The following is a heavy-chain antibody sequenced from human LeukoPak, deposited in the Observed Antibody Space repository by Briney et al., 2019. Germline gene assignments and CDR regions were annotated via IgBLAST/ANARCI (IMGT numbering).Heavy chain of an antibody. D-gene: IGHD1-7*01. Sequence: GRSLRLSCAASGFTFDNYAMHWVRQAPGKGLEWVSGITWNSGSIDYADSVKGRFTISRDNAKNSLYLQMNSLGAEDTALYYCAKSRSGGNYGDFDYWGQGTLVTVSS. CDR3: AKSRSGGNYGDFDY. J-gene: IGHJ4*02. CDR2: ITWNSGSI. CDR1: GFTFDNYA. V-gene: IGHV3-9*01.